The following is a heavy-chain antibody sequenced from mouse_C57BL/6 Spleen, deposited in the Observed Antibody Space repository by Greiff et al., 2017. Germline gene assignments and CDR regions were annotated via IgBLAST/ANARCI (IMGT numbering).Heavy chain of an antibody. CDR3: ARGDYGSSYRWYFDV. CDR1: GYAFSSYW. CDR2: IYPGDGDT. D-gene: IGHD1-1*01. J-gene: IGHJ1*03. Sequence: VQLQQSGAELVKPGASVKISCKASGYAFSSYWMNWVKQRPGKGLEWIGQIYPGDGDTNYNGKFKGKATLTADKSSSTAYMQLSSLTSEDSAVYFCARGDYGSSYRWYFDVWGTGTTVTVSS. V-gene: IGHV1-80*01.